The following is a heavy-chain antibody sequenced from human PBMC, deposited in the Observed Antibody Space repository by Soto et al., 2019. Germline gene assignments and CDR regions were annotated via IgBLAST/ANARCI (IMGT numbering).Heavy chain of an antibody. Sequence: PGGSLRLSCATSGFSFGSYSMNWVRQAPGRGLEWISYISTASNIIDYADSVRGRFTVSRDNANHSLFLQMNSLRDEGSAVYYCARDSFRGLSYGFEYWGPGTLVTVSS. D-gene: IGHD5-18*01. CDR1: GFSFGSYS. CDR2: ISTASNII. CDR3: ARDSFRGLSYGFEY. J-gene: IGHJ4*02. V-gene: IGHV3-48*02.